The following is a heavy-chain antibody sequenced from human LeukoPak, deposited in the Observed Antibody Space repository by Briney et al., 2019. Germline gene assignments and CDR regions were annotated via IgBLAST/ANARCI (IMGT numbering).Heavy chain of an antibody. CDR1: GGSISSSSYY. CDR3: ARERDYGSGIDY. Sequence: SETLSLTCTVSGGSISSSSYYWGWIRQPPGKGLEWIGSIYYSGSTYYNPSLKGRVTISVDTSKNQFSLKLSSVTAADTAVYYCARERDYGSGIDYWGQGTLVTVSS. CDR2: IYYSGST. J-gene: IGHJ4*02. D-gene: IGHD3-10*01. V-gene: IGHV4-39*07.